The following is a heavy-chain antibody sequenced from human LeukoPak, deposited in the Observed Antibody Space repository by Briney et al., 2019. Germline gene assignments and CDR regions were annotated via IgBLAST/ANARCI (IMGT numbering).Heavy chain of an antibody. V-gene: IGHV4-34*01. CDR2: INDSEST. CDR3: ARVRGYSPPYYFDY. D-gene: IGHD2-21*01. J-gene: IGHJ4*02. Sequence: SETMSLTCAVYGGSFSGYYWSWIRQPPGKGLEWIGEINDSESTNYNPSLKSRVTISVDTSKTQFSLKLSSVTAADTAVYYCARVRGYSPPYYFDYWGQGTLVTVSS. CDR1: GGSFSGYY.